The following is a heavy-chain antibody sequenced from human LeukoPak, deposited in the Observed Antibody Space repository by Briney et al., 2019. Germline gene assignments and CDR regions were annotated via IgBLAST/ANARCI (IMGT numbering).Heavy chain of an antibody. J-gene: IGHJ4*02. V-gene: IGHV3-23*01. CDR3: ASALGGYAPLLGD. CDR1: GFTFKDYA. CDR2: ITGRSGGV. D-gene: IGHD5-12*01. Sequence: GGSLRLSCAASGFTFKDYAMSWVRQAPGGGLEWVSTITGRSGGVYYADSVRGRFTISRDNSKNTLYLQMNSLRAEDTAVYYCASALGGYAPLLGDWGQGTLVTVSS.